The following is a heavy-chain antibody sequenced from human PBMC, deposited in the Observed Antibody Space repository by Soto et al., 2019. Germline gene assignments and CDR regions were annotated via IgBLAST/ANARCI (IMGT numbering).Heavy chain of an antibody. CDR2: ISGSGDSA. J-gene: IGHJ4*02. CDR1: VFLFSHYA. V-gene: IGHV3-23*01. Sequence: PGGSLRLSCTASVFLFSHYAMNWVRQGPGTRLEWVADISGSGDSARYADSVRGRFTISRDNSRDTLYLQMNSLRVDDTAVYYCGKERRGSGWSVCNFWGQGAMVTVSS. D-gene: IGHD6-19*01. CDR3: GKERRGSGWSVCNF.